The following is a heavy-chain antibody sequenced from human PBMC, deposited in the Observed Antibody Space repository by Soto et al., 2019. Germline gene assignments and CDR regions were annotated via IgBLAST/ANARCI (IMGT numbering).Heavy chain of an antibody. CDR1: GFPFTTYG. D-gene: IGHD3-10*01. V-gene: IGHV3-30*03. CDR2: ISYDGSNK. J-gene: IGHJ4*02. Sequence: QVQLVESGGGVVQPGTSLRLSCAASGFPFTTYGMHWVREAPTKGLDWVAVISYDGSNKYYADSVRGRFTISRDNSKNTLYMQMNSLRPEDTALYYCVGGQYYFDYRGQGPRVTVSS. CDR3: VGGQYYFDY.